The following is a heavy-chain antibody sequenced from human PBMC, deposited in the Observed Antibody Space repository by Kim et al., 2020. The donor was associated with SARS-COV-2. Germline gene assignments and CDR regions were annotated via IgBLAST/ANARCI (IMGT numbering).Heavy chain of an antibody. J-gene: IGHJ4*02. V-gene: IGHV4-39*01. CDR2: IYYSGST. Sequence: SETLSLTCTVSGGSISSSSYYWGWIRQPPGKGLEWIGSIYYSGSTYYNPSLKSRVTISVDTSKNQFSLKLSSVTAADTAVYYCVLAPDSSGYPISIDYWGQGTLVTVSS. CDR1: GGSISSSSYY. CDR3: VLAPDSSGYPISIDY. D-gene: IGHD3-22*01.